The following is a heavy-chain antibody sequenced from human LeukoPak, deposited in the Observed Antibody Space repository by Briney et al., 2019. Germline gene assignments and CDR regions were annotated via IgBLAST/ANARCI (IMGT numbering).Heavy chain of an antibody. Sequence: GGSLRLSCAASGFTLSTFWMSWVRQSPGKGLEWVANRKQDESEKYYVDSVKGRFTISRDNAKNSLYLQMNSLRAEDTAVYYCARPRWLQFGPHDSWGQGTLVTVSS. V-gene: IGHV3-7*01. D-gene: IGHD5-24*01. CDR1: GFTLSTFW. CDR3: ARPRWLQFGPHDS. J-gene: IGHJ4*02. CDR2: RKQDESEK.